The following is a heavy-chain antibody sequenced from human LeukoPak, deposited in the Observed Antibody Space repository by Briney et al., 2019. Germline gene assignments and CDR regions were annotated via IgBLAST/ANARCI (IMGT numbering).Heavy chain of an antibody. CDR1: GYTFTGYY. V-gene: IGHV1-2*02. Sequence: ASVKVSCKASGYTFTGYYMHWVRQAPGQGLEWIGWINPNSGGTNYAQKFQGRVTMTRDTSISTAYMELSRLRSDDTAVYYCATHRYCSSTSCYSLDYWGQGTLVTVSS. CDR2: INPNSGGT. D-gene: IGHD2-2*01. CDR3: ATHRYCSSTSCYSLDY. J-gene: IGHJ4*02.